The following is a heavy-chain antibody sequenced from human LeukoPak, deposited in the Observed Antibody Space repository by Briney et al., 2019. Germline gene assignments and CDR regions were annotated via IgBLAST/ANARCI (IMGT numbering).Heavy chain of an antibody. Sequence: PSETLSLTCTVSGGSISSYYWSWIRQPPGKGLEWIGYIYYSGSTNYNPSLKSRVTISVDTSKNQFSLKLSSVTAADTAVYYCARGRFGYYFGYWGQGTLVTVSS. CDR1: GGSISSYY. CDR2: IYYSGST. J-gene: IGHJ4*02. V-gene: IGHV4-59*01. CDR3: ARGRFGYYFGY. D-gene: IGHD3-10*01.